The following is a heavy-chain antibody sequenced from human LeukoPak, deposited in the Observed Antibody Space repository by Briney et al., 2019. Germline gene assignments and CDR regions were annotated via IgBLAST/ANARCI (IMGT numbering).Heavy chain of an antibody. V-gene: IGHV3-7*04. CDR2: IKQDGSEK. Sequence: GGSLRLSCAASGFTFSDYYMSWIRQAPGKGLEWVANIKQDGSEKYYVDSVKGRFTISRDNAKNSLYLQMNSLRAEDTAVYYCARGGGYLSAFDIWGQGTMVTVSS. CDR3: ARGGGYLSAFDI. J-gene: IGHJ3*02. CDR1: GFTFSDYY. D-gene: IGHD3-16*01.